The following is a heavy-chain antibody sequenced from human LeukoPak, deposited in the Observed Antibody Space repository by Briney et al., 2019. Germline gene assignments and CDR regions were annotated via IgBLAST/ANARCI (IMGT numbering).Heavy chain of an antibody. CDR1: GFTFSSYG. J-gene: IGHJ3*02. Sequence: GGSLRLSCAASGFTFSSYGMHWVRQAPGKGLEWVSSISSSSSYIYYADSVKGRFTISRDNAKNSLYLQMNSLRAEDTAVYYCARASRYDSSGYVAFDIWGQGTMVTVSS. D-gene: IGHD3-22*01. V-gene: IGHV3-21*01. CDR3: ARASRYDSSGYVAFDI. CDR2: ISSSSSYI.